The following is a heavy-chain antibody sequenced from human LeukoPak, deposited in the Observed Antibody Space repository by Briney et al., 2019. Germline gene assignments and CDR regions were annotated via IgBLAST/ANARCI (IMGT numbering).Heavy chain of an antibody. V-gene: IGHV4-34*01. D-gene: IGHD3-10*01. CDR2: INHSGST. J-gene: IGHJ4*02. Sequence: SETLSLTCAVYGGSFSGYYWSWIRQPPGKGLEWIGEINHSGSTNYNPSLKSRVTMSVDTSKNQFSLKLSSVTAADTAVYYCARELYYYGSGSHIGGPFDYWGQGTLVTVSS. CDR3: ARELYYYGSGSHIGGPFDY. CDR1: GGSFSGYY.